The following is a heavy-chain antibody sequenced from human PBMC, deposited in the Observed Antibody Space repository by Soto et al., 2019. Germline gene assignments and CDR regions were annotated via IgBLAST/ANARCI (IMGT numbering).Heavy chain of an antibody. J-gene: IGHJ5*02. CDR3: GIRRGFYGSGSYYMGPWFDH. D-gene: IGHD3-10*01. CDR1: GGSFSDYH. V-gene: IGHV4-34*01. CDR2: INHSGST. Sequence: SETLSLTCAVYGGSFSDYHWSWIRQPPGKGLEWIGEINHSGSTNYIPSLKSRVTISVDTSKNQFSLKLSSVTAADTAVYYCGIRRGFYGSGSYYMGPWFDHWGQGILVTVSS.